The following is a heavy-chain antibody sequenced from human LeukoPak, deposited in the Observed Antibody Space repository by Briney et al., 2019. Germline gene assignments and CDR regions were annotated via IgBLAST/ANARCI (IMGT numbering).Heavy chain of an antibody. D-gene: IGHD2-21*02. V-gene: IGHV3-30*18. J-gene: IGHJ4*02. CDR3: AKDQCGGDCYCDC. CDR2: ISYDGSNK. Sequence: GGSLRLSCAASGFTFSSYGVHWVRQAPGKGLEWVAVISYDGSNKYYADSVKGRFTISRDNSKNTLYLQMNSLRAEDTAVYYCAKDQCGGDCYCDCWGQGTLVTVSS. CDR1: GFTFSSYG.